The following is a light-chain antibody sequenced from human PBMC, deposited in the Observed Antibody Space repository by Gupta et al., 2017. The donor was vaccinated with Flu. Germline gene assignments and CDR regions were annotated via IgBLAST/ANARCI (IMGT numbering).Light chain of an antibody. CDR2: RND. CDR3: AAWDDSLRSRL. Sequence: SSNIGSNYVYWYHQLPGTAPKLLIYRNDQRPSGVPDRFSGSKSGTSASLAISGLRSEDEANYYCAAWDDSLRSRLFGGGTKLTVL. V-gene: IGLV1-47*01. J-gene: IGLJ3*02. CDR1: SSNIGSNY.